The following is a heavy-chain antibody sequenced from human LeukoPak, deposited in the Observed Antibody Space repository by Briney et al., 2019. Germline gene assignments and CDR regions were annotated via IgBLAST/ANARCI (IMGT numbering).Heavy chain of an antibody. D-gene: IGHD2-21*02. CDR3: ARGLYCGGDCSRFDY. Sequence: GGSLRLSCAASGFTFSSYWMSWVRQAPGKGLEWVANIKQDGSEKYYVDSVKGRFTIFRDNAKNSLYLQMNSLRAEDTAVYYCARGLYCGGDCSRFDYWGQGTLVTVSS. V-gene: IGHV3-7*01. CDR2: IKQDGSEK. CDR1: GFTFSSYW. J-gene: IGHJ4*02.